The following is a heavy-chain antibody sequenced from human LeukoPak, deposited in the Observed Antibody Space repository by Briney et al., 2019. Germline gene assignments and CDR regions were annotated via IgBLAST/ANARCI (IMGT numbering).Heavy chain of an antibody. D-gene: IGHD3-3*01. V-gene: IGHV4-34*01. CDR3: AITDSQRITMTTADY. J-gene: IGHJ4*02. CDR1: GGSFSGYY. Sequence: KPSETLSLTCAVYGGSFSGYYWSWIRQPPGKGLEWIGSINYSGTTYYNPSLKSRVTISVDTSKNQVSLKVSSVTAADTAVYYCAITDSQRITMTTADYRGQGTLVTVSS. CDR2: INYSGTT.